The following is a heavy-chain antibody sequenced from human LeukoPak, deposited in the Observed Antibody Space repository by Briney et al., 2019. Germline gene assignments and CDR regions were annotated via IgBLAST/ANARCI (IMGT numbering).Heavy chain of an antibody. V-gene: IGHV3-30*03. CDR2: ISYDGSNK. D-gene: IGHD3-10*01. CDR1: GFTFSSYG. CDR3: AREGYYYGSGSYFDY. Sequence: GGSLRLSCAASGFTFSSYGIHWVRQAPGKGLEWVAVISYDGSNKYYADSVKGRFTISRDNSKNTLYLQMNSLRAEDTAVYYCAREGYYYGSGSYFDYWGQGTLVTVSS. J-gene: IGHJ4*02.